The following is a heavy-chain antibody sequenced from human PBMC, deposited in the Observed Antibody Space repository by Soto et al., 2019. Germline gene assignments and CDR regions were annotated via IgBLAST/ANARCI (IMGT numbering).Heavy chain of an antibody. CDR3: ARLPKGSLVTA. CDR1: GFSFSDYS. V-gene: IGHV3-48*02. D-gene: IGHD2-21*02. Sequence: PGGSLRLSCVGSGFSFSDYSMNWVRQAPGKGLQWVSYISSSSDKTYYADSVKGRFTVSRDNAKNALSLQMNSLRDDDTATYFCARLPKGSLVTAWGQGTRVTVSS. J-gene: IGHJ4*02. CDR2: ISSSSDKT.